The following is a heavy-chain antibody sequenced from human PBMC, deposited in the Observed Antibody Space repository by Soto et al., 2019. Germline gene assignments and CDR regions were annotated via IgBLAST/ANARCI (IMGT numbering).Heavy chain of an antibody. CDR1: GYTFTSYG. J-gene: IGHJ5*02. Sequence: ASVKVSCKASGYTFTSYGISWVRQAPGQGLEWMGWISAYNGNTNYAQKLQGRVTMTKDTSTSTAYMELRSLRSDDTAVYYCARDLGWNYSNWFDPWGQGTLVTVSS. CDR2: ISAYNGNT. CDR3: ARDLGWNYSNWFDP. V-gene: IGHV1-18*04. D-gene: IGHD1-7*01.